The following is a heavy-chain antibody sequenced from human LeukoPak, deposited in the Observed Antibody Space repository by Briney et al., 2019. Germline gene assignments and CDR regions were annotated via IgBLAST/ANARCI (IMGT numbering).Heavy chain of an antibody. CDR3: ARGRGIAAAGTLYWYFDL. J-gene: IGHJ2*01. D-gene: IGHD6-13*01. Sequence: SETLSLTCAVYGGSFSGYYWSWVRQPPGKGLEWIGEINHSGSTNYNPSLKSRVTISVDTSKNQFSLKLSSVTAADTAVYYCARGRGIAAAGTLYWYFDLWGRGTLVTVSS. V-gene: IGHV4-34*01. CDR2: INHSGST. CDR1: GGSFSGYY.